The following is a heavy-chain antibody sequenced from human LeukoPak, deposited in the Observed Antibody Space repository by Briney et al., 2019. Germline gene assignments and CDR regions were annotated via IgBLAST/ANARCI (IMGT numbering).Heavy chain of an antibody. Sequence: SETLSLTCTVSGGSIGGSSYYWGWIRQPPGKGLEWIGSIYHSGSTYYNPSLKSRVTILVDTSKNQFSLKLSSVTAADTAVYYCARETVGGWAFDYWGQGTLVTVSS. J-gene: IGHJ4*02. CDR1: GGSIGGSSYY. CDR3: ARETVGGWAFDY. D-gene: IGHD6-19*01. CDR2: IYHSGST. V-gene: IGHV4-39*07.